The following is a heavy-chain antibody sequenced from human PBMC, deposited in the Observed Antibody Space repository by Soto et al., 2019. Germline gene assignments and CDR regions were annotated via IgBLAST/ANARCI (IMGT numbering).Heavy chain of an antibody. CDR3: ARDRGFVVVVPAGGMDV. J-gene: IGHJ6*02. V-gene: IGHV1-3*01. CDR2: INAGNGNT. D-gene: IGHD2-2*01. CDR1: GYTFTSYA. Sequence: ASVKVSCKASGYTFTSYAMHWVRQAPGQRLEWMGWINAGNGNTKYSQKFQGRVTITRDTSASTAYMELSSLRSEDTAVYCCARDRGFVVVVPAGGMDVWGQGTTVTVSS.